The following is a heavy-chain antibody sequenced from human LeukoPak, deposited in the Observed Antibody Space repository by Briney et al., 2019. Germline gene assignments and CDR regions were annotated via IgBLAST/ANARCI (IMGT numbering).Heavy chain of an antibody. V-gene: IGHV1-2*02. CDR3: ARGWGSSPYDAFDI. J-gene: IGHJ3*02. D-gene: IGHD3-16*01. Sequence: ASVKVSCEASGYTFIGYCMHWVRQAPGQGLEWMGWINPKSGDTNYAQNFQGRVTVTRDTSISTAYIDLSRLRSDDTAIYYCARGWGSSPYDAFDIWGQGTMVTVSS. CDR1: GYTFIGYC. CDR2: INPKSGDT.